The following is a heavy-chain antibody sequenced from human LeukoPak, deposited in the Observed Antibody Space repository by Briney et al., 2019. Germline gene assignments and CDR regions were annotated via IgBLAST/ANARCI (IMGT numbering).Heavy chain of an antibody. D-gene: IGHD2-2*01. V-gene: IGHV3-53*01. CDR1: GVTGRSNY. J-gene: IGHJ1*01. CDR3: ARELGGHYCSSTSCSQDFQH. CDR2: IYSGGST. Sequence: PGGSLRLSWAASGVTGRSNYMSWGRQAPGKGLEWVSVIYSGGSTYYADSVKGRFTISRDNSKNTLYLQMNSLRAEDTAVYYCARELGGHYCSSTSCSQDFQHWGQGTLVTVSS.